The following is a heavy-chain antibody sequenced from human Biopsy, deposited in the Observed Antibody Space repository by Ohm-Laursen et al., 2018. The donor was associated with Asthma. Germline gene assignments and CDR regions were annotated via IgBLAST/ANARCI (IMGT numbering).Heavy chain of an antibody. Sequence: SLRLSCAASGFTLGSYSMNWLRQAPGRGLEWVSYISLSSNTIYYADSVKGRFTVSRDNAKNSLYLQMNSLRAEDTAVYYCARTFHFWSPYHAEHYQLWGQGTLVTVPS. CDR3: ARTFHFWSPYHAEHYQL. CDR1: GFTLGSYS. V-gene: IGHV3-48*01. J-gene: IGHJ1*01. CDR2: ISLSSNTI. D-gene: IGHD3-3*02.